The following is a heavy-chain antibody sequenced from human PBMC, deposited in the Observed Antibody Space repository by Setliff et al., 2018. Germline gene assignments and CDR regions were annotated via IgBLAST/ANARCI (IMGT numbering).Heavy chain of an antibody. J-gene: IGHJ4*02. CDR1: GYTFSDYG. D-gene: IGHD2-2*01. CDR3: SRLVRYCTRTTCQRASGAEL. CDR2: ISAYTGNA. V-gene: IGHV1-18*01. Sequence: ASVKVSCKASGYTFSDYGITWVRQAPGQGLEWMGWISAYTGNAYYAHKLQDRVTMTTDTSTSTAYLELRSLTSDDTAVYYCSRLVRYCTRTTCQRASGAELWGQGSLVTVSS.